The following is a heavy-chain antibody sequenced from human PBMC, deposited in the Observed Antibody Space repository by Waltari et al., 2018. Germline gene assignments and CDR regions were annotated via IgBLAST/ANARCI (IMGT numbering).Heavy chain of an antibody. CDR2: IYYSGST. J-gene: IGHJ3*02. CDR3: ARGCSGGSCYSEHAFDI. Sequence: QLQLQESGPGLVKPSETLSLTCTVSGGSISSSSYYWGWLRQPPGKGLEWIGSIYYSGSTYYNPSLKSRVTISVDTSKNQFSLKLSSVTAADTAVYYCARGCSGGSCYSEHAFDIWGQGTMVTVSS. D-gene: IGHD2-15*01. V-gene: IGHV4-39*07. CDR1: GGSISSSSYY.